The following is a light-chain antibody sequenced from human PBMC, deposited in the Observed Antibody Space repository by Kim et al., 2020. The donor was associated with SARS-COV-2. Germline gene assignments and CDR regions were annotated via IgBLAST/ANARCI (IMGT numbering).Light chain of an antibody. CDR3: HDYDSYPWT. CDR1: QTINNY. CDR2: KAS. Sequence: ASVGDRVTITCRASQTINNYLAWYQQKPGTAPKVLIYKASTLESGVPSRFSGSGSGTEFILSISSLQPDDFASYYCHDYDSYPWTFGQGTKVDIK. J-gene: IGKJ1*01. V-gene: IGKV1-5*03.